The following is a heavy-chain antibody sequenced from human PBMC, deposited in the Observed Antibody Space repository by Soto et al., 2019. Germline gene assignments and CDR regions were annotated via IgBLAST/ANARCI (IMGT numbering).Heavy chain of an antibody. D-gene: IGHD3-10*01. CDR2: ISSSSSTI. Sequence: GGSLRLSCAASGFTFSSYSMNWVRQAPGKGLEWVSYISSSSSTIYYADSVKGRFTISRDNAKNSLYLQMNSLRAEDTAVYYCARALRITMVRGVNRGYYYMDVWGKGTTVTVSS. V-gene: IGHV3-48*01. J-gene: IGHJ6*03. CDR1: GFTFSSYS. CDR3: ARALRITMVRGVNRGYYYMDV.